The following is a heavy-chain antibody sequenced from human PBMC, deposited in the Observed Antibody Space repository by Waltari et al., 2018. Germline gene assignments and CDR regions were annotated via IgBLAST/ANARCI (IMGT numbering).Heavy chain of an antibody. Sequence: EVQLGESGGGLLTPGGSRRLSCAASGFIFPNAEMSWVRQAPGKGLEWVGRIKSETDGGTTYYAAPVKGRFTISRDDSKNTLYLQMNNLKTEDTAVYYCTTEWVRVVPYWSQGNLVTVSS. J-gene: IGHJ4*02. V-gene: IGHV3-15*01. CDR3: TTEWVRVVPY. CDR2: IKSETDGGTT. CDR1: GFIFPNAE. D-gene: IGHD3-10*01.